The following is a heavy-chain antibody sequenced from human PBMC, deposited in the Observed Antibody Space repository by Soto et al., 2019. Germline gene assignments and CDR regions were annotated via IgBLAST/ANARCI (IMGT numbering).Heavy chain of an antibody. V-gene: IGHV3-30*03. J-gene: IGHJ4*02. Sequence: QVQVVESGGGVVQPGRSLRLSCAASGFTFSNFGMHWVRQAPGKGLEWVAAISSDGSDKYYLDSVKGRFIISRDNSKNTLLLQMNSRRVEDTAVYYCVRVSDVARQELDYGGQGTLVTVSS. CDR3: VRVSDVARQELDY. CDR1: GFTFSNFG. D-gene: IGHD2-15*01. CDR2: ISSDGSDK.